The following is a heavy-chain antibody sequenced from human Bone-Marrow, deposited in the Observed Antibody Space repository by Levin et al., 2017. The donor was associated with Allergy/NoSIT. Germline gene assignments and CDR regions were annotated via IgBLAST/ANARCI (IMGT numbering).Heavy chain of an antibody. CDR1: GFTFSKYD. J-gene: IGHJ4*02. CDR3: ARGGFMVRGIDLPDY. D-gene: IGHD3-10*01. CDR2: IGLAGDT. Sequence: LSLTCAASGFTFSKYDMHWVRQAAGKGLEWVSAIGLAGDTYYPDSVKGRFTISREDAKNSLYLQMNSLRAGDTAVYYCARGGFMVRGIDLPDYWGQGTLVIVSS. V-gene: IGHV3-13*04.